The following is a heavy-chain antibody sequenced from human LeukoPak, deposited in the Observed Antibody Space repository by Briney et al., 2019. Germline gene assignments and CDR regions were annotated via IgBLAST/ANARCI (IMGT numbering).Heavy chain of an antibody. CDR2: INTNTENP. Sequence: GASVKVSCKASGYTFTSYAMNWVRQAPGQGLEWMGWINTNTENPTYAQGFTGRFVFSLDTSVSTAYLQISSLKAEDTAVYYCARDSRAASGWSSQPPGYWGQGTLVTVSS. D-gene: IGHD6-19*01. J-gene: IGHJ4*02. CDR1: GYTFTSYA. V-gene: IGHV7-4-1*02. CDR3: ARDSRAASGWSSQPPGY.